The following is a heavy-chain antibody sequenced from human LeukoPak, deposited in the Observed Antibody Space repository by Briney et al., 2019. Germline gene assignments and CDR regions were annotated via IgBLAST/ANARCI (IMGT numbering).Heavy chain of an antibody. D-gene: IGHD3-22*01. J-gene: IGHJ4*02. CDR1: GFTFSRYW. Sequence: GGSLRLSCASSGFTFSRYWMSWVRQAPGKGLEWVANIKQDGSEKYYVDSVKGRFTISRDNAKNSLYLQMNSLRAEDTAVYYCARAEGTYYYDSSGYYQSYYFDYWGQGTLVTVSS. V-gene: IGHV3-7*01. CDR3: ARAEGTYYYDSSGYYQSYYFDY. CDR2: IKQDGSEK.